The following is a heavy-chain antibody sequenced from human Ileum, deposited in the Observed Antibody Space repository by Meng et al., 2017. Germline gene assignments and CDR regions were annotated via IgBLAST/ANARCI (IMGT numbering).Heavy chain of an antibody. J-gene: IGHJ4*02. CDR3: ARGPSH. Sequence: GGSLRLSCAASGFTFSSYWMHWVRQAPGKVLVWVSRSNPDGSGTFYADSVKGRFTISRDNTKNTLYLQMNSLRAEDTAVYYCARGPSHWGQGTLVTVSS. CDR1: GFTFSSYW. V-gene: IGHV3-74*01. CDR2: SNPDGSGT.